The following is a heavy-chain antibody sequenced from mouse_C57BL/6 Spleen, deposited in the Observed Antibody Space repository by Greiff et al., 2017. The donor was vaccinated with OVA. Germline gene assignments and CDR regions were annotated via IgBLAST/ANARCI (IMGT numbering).Heavy chain of an antibody. CDR1: GYTFTSYW. V-gene: IGHV1-7*01. D-gene: IGHD2-2*01. CDR2: INPSSGYT. J-gene: IGHJ2*01. Sequence: VKLVESGAELAKPGASVKLSCKASGYTFTSYWMHWVKQRPGQGLEWIGYINPSSGYTKYNQKFKDKATLTADKSSSTAYMQLSSLTYEDSAVYYCARFGAVYYGYDADGSYYFDYWGQGTTLTVSS. CDR3: ARFGAVYYGYDADGSYYFDY.